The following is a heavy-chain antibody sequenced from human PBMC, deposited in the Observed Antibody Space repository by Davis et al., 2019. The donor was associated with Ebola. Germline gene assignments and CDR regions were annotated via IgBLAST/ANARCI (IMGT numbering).Heavy chain of an antibody. V-gene: IGHV3-23*01. Sequence: GESLKISCAASGFTFSSYAMSWVRQAPGKGLEWVSAISGSGGSTYYADSVKGRFTISRDNAKNSLYLQMNSLRDEDTAVYYCAKGPRYRLYYFDYWGQGTLVTVSS. CDR2: ISGSGGST. CDR3: AKGPRYRLYYFDY. CDR1: GFTFSSYA. D-gene: IGHD1-14*01. J-gene: IGHJ4*02.